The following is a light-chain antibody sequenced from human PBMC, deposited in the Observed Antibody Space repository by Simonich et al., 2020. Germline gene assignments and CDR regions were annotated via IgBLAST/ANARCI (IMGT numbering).Light chain of an antibody. CDR2: SAS. V-gene: IGKV1-39*01. J-gene: IGKJ4*01. Sequence: DIQMTQSPSSLSASVGDSVPITCRASQSIRSYLNWYQQKPWKAPKLLIYSASSLQSGVPSRFSGSGSWTDFTLTISSLQPEDFATYYCQQSYSTPLTFGGGTKVEIK. CDR1: QSIRSY. CDR3: QQSYSTPLT.